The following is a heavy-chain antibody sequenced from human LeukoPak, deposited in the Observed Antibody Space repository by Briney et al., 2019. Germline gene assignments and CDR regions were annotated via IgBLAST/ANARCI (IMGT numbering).Heavy chain of an antibody. CDR3: ARGNSDAFDI. D-gene: IGHD4-23*01. V-gene: IGHV3-33*08. CDR2: IWYDGSYK. CDR1: GFTFSNYA. J-gene: IGHJ3*02. Sequence: HPGGSLRLSCAASGFTFSNYAMHWVRQAPGKGLEWMAIIWYDGSYKYYADSVKSRFTISRDNSKNTLYLQVNSLTAEDTAVYYCARGNSDAFDIWGHGTMVTVSS.